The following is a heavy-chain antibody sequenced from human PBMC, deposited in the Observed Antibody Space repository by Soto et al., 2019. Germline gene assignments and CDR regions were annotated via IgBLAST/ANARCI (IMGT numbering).Heavy chain of an antibody. D-gene: IGHD3-3*01. V-gene: IGHV1-3*01. CDR2: INAGNGNT. J-gene: IGHJ6*02. CDR3: ARSHFWSGPQRLYYYYGMDV. CDR1: GYTFTSYA. Sequence: ASVKVSCKASGYTFTSYAMHWVRQAPGQRLEWMGWINAGNGNTKYSQKFQGRVTITRDTSASTAYMELSSLRSEDTAVYYSARSHFWSGPQRLYYYYGMDVWGQGTTVTVSS.